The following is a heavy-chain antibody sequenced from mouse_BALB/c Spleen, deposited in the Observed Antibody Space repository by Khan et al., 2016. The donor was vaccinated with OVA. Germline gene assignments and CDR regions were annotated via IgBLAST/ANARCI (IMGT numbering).Heavy chain of an antibody. V-gene: IGHV2-3*01. Sequence: VELVESGPGLVAPSQSLSITCTVSGFSLTSYGVNWVRQPPGKGLEWLGVIWGDGSTHYHSALKSRLNISKDNSNSQVFLQLISLQTDDTATYYYARFEYYCSFYAMDYWGQGTSVTVSS. CDR2: IWGDGST. D-gene: IGHD2-1*01. CDR1: GFSLTSYG. J-gene: IGHJ4*01. CDR3: ARFEYYCSFYAMDY.